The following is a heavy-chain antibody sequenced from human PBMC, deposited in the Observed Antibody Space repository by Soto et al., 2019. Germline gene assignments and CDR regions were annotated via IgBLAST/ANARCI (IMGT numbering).Heavy chain of an antibody. CDR2: IIPILGTA. V-gene: IGHV1-69*01. CDR3: ARDDSNYPGRFGMDV. D-gene: IGHD4-4*01. CDR1: GGTFSTYG. J-gene: IGHJ6*02. Sequence: QVQLVQSGAEVKKAGSSVKVSCKASGGTFSTYGIRWVRQAPGRGLECMGGIIPILGTANYAQKFQGRITITADERTRTAYMELSSLRSEDTAVYYCARDDSNYPGRFGMDVWGQGSTVTVSS.